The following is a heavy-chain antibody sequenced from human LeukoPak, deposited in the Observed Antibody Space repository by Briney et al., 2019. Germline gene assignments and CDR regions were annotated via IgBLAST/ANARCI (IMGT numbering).Heavy chain of an antibody. Sequence: GGSLRLSCAASGFTFSSYSMNWVRQAPGKGLEWVSSISSSSSYIYYADSVKGRFTISRDNAKNSLYLQMNSLRAEDTAVYYCARARCGSGSWDCAFDIWGQGTMVTVSS. J-gene: IGHJ3*02. CDR1: GFTFSSYS. CDR2: ISSSSSYI. D-gene: IGHD3-22*01. V-gene: IGHV3-21*01. CDR3: ARARCGSGSWDCAFDI.